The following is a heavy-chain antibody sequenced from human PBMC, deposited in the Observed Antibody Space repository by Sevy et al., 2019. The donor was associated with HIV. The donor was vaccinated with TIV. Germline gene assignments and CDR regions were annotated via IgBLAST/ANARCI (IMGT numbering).Heavy chain of an antibody. Sequence: GGFLRLSCAASGFSFSTHAMHWVRQAPGKGLEWLAVISFDGSDKYYTDSVKGRFTLSRDDSKNRLLLQVSSLRAEDTAVYYCARNAGYSTVWYPGYWGQGTVVTVSS. CDR2: ISFDGSDK. V-gene: IGHV3-30*03. D-gene: IGHD6-19*01. CDR3: ARNAGYSTVWYPGY. J-gene: IGHJ4*02. CDR1: GFSFSTHA.